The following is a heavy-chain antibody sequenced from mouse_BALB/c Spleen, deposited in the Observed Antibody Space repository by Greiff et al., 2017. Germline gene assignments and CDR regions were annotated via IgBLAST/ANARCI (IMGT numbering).Heavy chain of an antibody. CDR1: GYSFTGYN. V-gene: IGHV1-39*01. Sequence: EVKLVESGPELEKPGASVKISCKASGYSFTGYNMNWVKQSNGKSLEWIGNIDPYYGGTSYNQKFKGKATSTVDKSSSTAYMQLKSLTSEDSAVYYCAREGMITDGYYYAMDYWGQGTSVTVSS. J-gene: IGHJ4*01. CDR3: AREGMITDGYYYAMDY. D-gene: IGHD2-4*01. CDR2: IDPYYGGT.